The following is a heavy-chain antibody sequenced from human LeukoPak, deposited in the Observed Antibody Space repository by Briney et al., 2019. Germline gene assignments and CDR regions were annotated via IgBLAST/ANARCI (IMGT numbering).Heavy chain of an antibody. CDR2: IYHSGST. D-gene: IGHD1-26*01. CDR3: ATYSGTFYLQFDY. J-gene: IGHJ4*02. V-gene: IGHV4-38-2*01. Sequence: PSETLSLTCDVSGYSIRSNYYWGWIRQPPGKGLEWIGSIYHSGSTYYNPSLKSRVTISVDTSKNRFSLKLISVTAADTAVYYCATYSGTFYLQFDYWGQGTLVTVSS. CDR1: GYSIRSNYY.